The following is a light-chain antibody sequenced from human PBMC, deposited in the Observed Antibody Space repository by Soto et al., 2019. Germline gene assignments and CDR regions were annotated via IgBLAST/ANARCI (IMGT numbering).Light chain of an antibody. CDR1: QSISSW. CDR3: QQYKSYPYS. J-gene: IGKJ2*01. Sequence: DIQMTQSPSTLSASVGDRVTITCRASQSISSWLAWYQQKPGKAPKVLIYEASILESGVPSRFSGFGSGTEFTLTISSLKPDDFATYHCQQYKSYPYSFAQGTKLEIK. CDR2: EAS. V-gene: IGKV1-5*03.